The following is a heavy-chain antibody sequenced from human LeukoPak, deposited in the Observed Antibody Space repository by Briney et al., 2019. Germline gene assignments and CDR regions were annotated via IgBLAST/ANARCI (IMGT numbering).Heavy chain of an antibody. D-gene: IGHD6-25*01. CDR2: IDSTGAYT. Sequence: GGSLRLSCAASGFIFSNYAMSWVRQAPGKGLEWVSAIDSTGAYTWYADSVKGRFTISKDSSKTTLYLQMNSLRAEDAAVYFCAKGSAAGRPYYFDYWGQGTLVTVSS. V-gene: IGHV3-23*01. CDR3: AKGSAAGRPYYFDY. J-gene: IGHJ4*02. CDR1: GFIFSNYA.